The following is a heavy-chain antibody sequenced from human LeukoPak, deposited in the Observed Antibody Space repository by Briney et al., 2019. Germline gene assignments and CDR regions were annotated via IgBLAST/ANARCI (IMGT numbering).Heavy chain of an antibody. CDR2: ISSYNGNT. J-gene: IGHJ4*02. Sequence: ASVNVSCKASGYLFTSYGISWVRQAPGQGLEWMGWISSYNGNTNYAQKLQGRVTMTTETSMSTAYMELRSLRSDDTAVYYCARDSSIAVAGTGDYWGQGTLVTVSS. CDR3: ARDSSIAVAGTGDY. V-gene: IGHV1-18*04. CDR1: GYLFTSYG. D-gene: IGHD6-19*01.